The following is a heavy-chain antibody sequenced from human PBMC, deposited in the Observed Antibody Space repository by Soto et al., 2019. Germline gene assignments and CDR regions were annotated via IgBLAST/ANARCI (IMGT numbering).Heavy chain of an antibody. D-gene: IGHD3-16*01. CDR1: GFTFNRNA. J-gene: IGHJ3*01. V-gene: IGHV3-23*01. Sequence: GGSLRLSCAGSGFTFNRNAMSWVRQAPGKGLEWVSGITGNSAFTYYADSVKGRFIISRDNSKNTLYLQINTLRVEDTAVYYCAKNRDYDYDAFDVWGQGTVVTVS. CDR3: AKNRDYDYDAFDV. CDR2: ITGNSAFT.